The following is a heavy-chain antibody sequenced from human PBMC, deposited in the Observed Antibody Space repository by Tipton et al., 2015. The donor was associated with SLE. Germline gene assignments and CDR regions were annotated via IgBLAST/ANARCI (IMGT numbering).Heavy chain of an antibody. D-gene: IGHD6-19*01. Sequence: TLSLTCAVSGGSIRSSNWWSWVRQPPGKGLEWIGEIHHSGSTNYHPSLKSRVTISVDTSKNQFSLELSSVTAADTAVYYCARETEDTGWIHSRDYIYYYYYVDVWGQGTTVTVSS. CDR3: ARETEDTGWIHSRDYIYYYYYVDV. CDR1: GGSIRSSNW. CDR2: IHHSGST. V-gene: IGHV4-4*02. J-gene: IGHJ6*03.